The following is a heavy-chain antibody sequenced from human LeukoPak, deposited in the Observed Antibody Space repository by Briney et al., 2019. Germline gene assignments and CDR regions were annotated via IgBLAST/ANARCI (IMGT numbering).Heavy chain of an antibody. V-gene: IGHV3-23*01. J-gene: IGHJ3*01. CDR3: ATYSTSSGAFDF. CDR2: ISGSGGST. D-gene: IGHD6-6*01. Sequence: GGSLRLSCAASGFTFSSYAMSWVRQAPGKGLEWVSAISGSGGSTYYADSVKGRFTISRDNSKNTLYLQMNSLRAQDTAVYYCATYSTSSGAFDFWGQGTLVTVSS. CDR1: GFTFSSYA.